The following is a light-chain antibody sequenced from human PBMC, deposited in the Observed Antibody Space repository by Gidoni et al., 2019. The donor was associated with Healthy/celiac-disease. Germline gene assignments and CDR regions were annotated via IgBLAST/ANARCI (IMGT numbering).Light chain of an antibody. CDR2: DAS. CDR3: QQRSNWPPGGT. J-gene: IGKJ5*01. CDR1: QCVSSY. Sequence: ELVLTQSPATLSLSPGERATLSCRASQCVSSYLAWYQQKPGQAPRLLIYDASNRATGIPARFSGSGSGTDFTLTISSLEPEDFAVYYCQQRSNWPPGGTFGQGTRLEIK. V-gene: IGKV3-11*01.